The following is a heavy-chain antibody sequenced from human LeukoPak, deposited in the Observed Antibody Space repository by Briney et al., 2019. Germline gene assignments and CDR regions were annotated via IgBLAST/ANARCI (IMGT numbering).Heavy chain of an antibody. CDR1: GFTFSSYG. CDR3: ARSFSGSYIDY. CDR2: INWNGGST. Sequence: GGSLRLSCAASGFTFSSYGMSWVRQAPGKGLEWVSGINWNGGSTGYADSVKGRFTISRDNAKNSLYLQMNSLRAEDTALYYCARSFSGSYIDYWGQGTLVTVSS. J-gene: IGHJ4*02. V-gene: IGHV3-20*04. D-gene: IGHD1-26*01.